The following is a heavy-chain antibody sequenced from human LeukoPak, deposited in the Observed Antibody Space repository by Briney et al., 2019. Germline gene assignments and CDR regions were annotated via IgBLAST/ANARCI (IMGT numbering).Heavy chain of an antibody. CDR3: ARGGTKTTFSLFDY. J-gene: IGHJ4*02. Sequence: GGSLRLSCAASGFSVSSNPMSWVRQTPDKGLEWVSVMYGGGDVYYGDSVKGRFTISRDNSKNILYLHMNDLRADDTAVYYCARGGTKTTFSLFDYWGQGTRVFVSS. V-gene: IGHV3-53*01. CDR1: GFSVSSNP. D-gene: IGHD2/OR15-2a*01. CDR2: MYGGGDV.